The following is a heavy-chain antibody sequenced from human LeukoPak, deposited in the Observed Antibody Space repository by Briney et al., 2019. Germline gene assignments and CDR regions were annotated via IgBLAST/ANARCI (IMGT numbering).Heavy chain of an antibody. J-gene: IGHJ4*02. CDR3: ARVEMATIPSYYFDY. D-gene: IGHD5-24*01. CDR2: IYYSGST. CDR1: GGSVSSGSYY. Sequence: SETLSLTCTVSGGSVSSGSYYWSWIRQPPGKGLEWIGYIYYSGSTNYNPSLKSRVTISVDTSKNQFSLELSSVTAADTAVYYCARVEMATIPSYYFDYWGQGTLVTVSS. V-gene: IGHV4-61*01.